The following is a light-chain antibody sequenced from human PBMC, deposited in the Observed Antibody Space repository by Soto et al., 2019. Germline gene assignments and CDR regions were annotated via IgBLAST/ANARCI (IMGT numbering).Light chain of an antibody. J-gene: IGKJ1*01. CDR3: QQYGSSPLWT. V-gene: IGKV3-20*01. CDR1: QSVSSSY. CDR2: GAS. Sequence: EIVLTQSPGTLSLSPGERATLSCRAIQSVSSSYLAWYQQKPGQAPRLLIYGASSRATGIPDRFSGSGSGTDFTLTISRLEPEDFAVYYCQQYGSSPLWTFGQGTKVDIK.